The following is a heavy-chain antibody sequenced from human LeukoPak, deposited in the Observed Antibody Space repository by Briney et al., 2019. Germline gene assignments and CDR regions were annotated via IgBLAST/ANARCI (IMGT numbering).Heavy chain of an antibody. J-gene: IGHJ4*02. Sequence: GGSLRLSCAASGFTVSSNYMSWVRQAPGKGLEWVSVIYSGGSTYYADSVKGRFTISRHNSKNTLYLQMNSLRAEDTAVYYCARDSDGLAVAAGDYWGQGTLVTVSS. CDR3: ARDSDGLAVAAGDY. D-gene: IGHD6-19*01. CDR2: IYSGGST. CDR1: GFTVSSNY. V-gene: IGHV3-53*04.